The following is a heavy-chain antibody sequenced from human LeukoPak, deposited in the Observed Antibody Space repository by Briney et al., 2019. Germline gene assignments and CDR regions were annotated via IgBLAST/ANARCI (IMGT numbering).Heavy chain of an antibody. CDR3: ARHGPLGGWLHDAFDV. CDR1: GVSISSTTYY. D-gene: IGHD5-24*01. V-gene: IGHV4-39*01. Sequence: SETLSLTCTVSGVSISSTTYYWGWIRQPPGKGLEWIVTIFYSGSTYYNASLKSRLTISVDTSKNQFSLNLSSVTAADTAIYYCARHGPLGGWLHDAFDVWGQGTMVTVFS. CDR2: IFYSGST. J-gene: IGHJ3*01.